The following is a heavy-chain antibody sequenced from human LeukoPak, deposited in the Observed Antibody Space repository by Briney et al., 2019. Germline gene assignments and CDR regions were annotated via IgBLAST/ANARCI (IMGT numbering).Heavy chain of an antibody. J-gene: IGHJ4*02. CDR1: GYTFTSYY. CDR3: ARVPPYSRSWYYFDN. CDR2: INPNSGGT. Sequence: ASVKVSCKASGYTFTSYYMHWVRQAPGQGLEWMGWINPNSGGTRYAQKFQGRVTVTRDTSTTTAYMELSRLTSDDTAVYYCARVPPYSRSWYYFDNWGQGSLVTVSS. V-gene: IGHV1-2*02. D-gene: IGHD6-13*01.